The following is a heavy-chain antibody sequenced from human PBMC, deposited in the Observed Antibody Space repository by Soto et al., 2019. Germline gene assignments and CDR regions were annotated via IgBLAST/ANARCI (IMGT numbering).Heavy chain of an antibody. D-gene: IGHD6-19*01. J-gene: IGHJ4*01. CDR2: ISSDGKTK. V-gene: IGHV3-30*18. CDR3: AKEVAVAGDLDY. Sequence: GGSLRLSCVASGFRFSSYGIHWVRQAPGKGLEWVGVISSDGKTKYYADSVKGRFTISRDNSKNTLYLQMDSLRPEDTAVYYCAKEVAVAGDLDYWGHGTLVTVSS. CDR1: GFRFSSYG.